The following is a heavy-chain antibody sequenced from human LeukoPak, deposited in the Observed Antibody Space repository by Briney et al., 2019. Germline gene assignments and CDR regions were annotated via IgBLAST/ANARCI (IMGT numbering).Heavy chain of an antibody. D-gene: IGHD5-18*01. CDR1: GGSFSGYY. V-gene: IGHV4-34*01. CDR3: ARRLEYSYGSRVFDY. J-gene: IGHJ4*02. Sequence: SETLSLTCAVHGGSFSGYYWSWIRQPPGKGLEWIGEINHSGSTNYNPSLKSRVTISVDTSKNQFSLKLSSVTAADTAVYYCARRLEYSYGSRVFDYWGQGTLVTVSS. CDR2: INHSGST.